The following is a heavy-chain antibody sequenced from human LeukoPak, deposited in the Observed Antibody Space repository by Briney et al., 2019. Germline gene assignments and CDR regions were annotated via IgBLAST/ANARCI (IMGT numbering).Heavy chain of an antibody. CDR2: IYYSGST. J-gene: IGHJ6*03. CDR3: ARHTLYNYYDMDV. Sequence: PSETLSLTCTVSGGSIISYYWSWIRQPPGKGLEWIGYIYYSGSTNYNPSLKSRVTISVDTSKNQFSLKLSSVTAADTAVYYCARHTLYNYYDMDVWGKGTPVTVSS. V-gene: IGHV4-59*08. CDR1: GGSIISYY.